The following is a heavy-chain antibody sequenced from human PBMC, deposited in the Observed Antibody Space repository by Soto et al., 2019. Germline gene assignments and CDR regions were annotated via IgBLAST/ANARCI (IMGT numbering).Heavy chain of an antibody. CDR3: ARDPEDFWSLGGYFDY. V-gene: IGHV3-7*01. CDR1: GFTFSSYW. Sequence: GGSLRLSCAASGFTFSSYWMSWVRQAPGKGLEWVANIKQDGSEKYYVDSVKGRFTISRDNAKNSLYLQMNSLRAEETAVYYCARDPEDFWSLGGYFDYWGQGTLVTVSS. CDR2: IKQDGSEK. D-gene: IGHD3-3*01. J-gene: IGHJ4*02.